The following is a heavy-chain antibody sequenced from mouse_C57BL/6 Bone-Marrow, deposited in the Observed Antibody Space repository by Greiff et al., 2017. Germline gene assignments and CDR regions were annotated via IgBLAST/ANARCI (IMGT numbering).Heavy chain of an antibody. CDR1: GYSITSGYY. D-gene: IGHD1-1*02. CDR3: AMGFAY. J-gene: IGHJ3*01. Sequence: EVKLVESGPGLVKPSQSLSLTCSVTGYSITSGYYWNWIRQFPGNKLEWMGYISNDGSNNYNPSLKNRISITRDTSKNQFFLKLNSVTTEDTATYYCAMGFAYWGQGTLVTVSA. CDR2: ISNDGSN. V-gene: IGHV3-6*01.